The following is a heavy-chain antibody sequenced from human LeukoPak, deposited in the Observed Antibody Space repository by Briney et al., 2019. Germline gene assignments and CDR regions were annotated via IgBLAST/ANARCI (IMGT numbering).Heavy chain of an antibody. V-gene: IGHV1-8*03. CDR3: ARVQLWSPYYYYYYMDV. Sequence: GASVKVSCKASGYTSTSYDINWVRQATGQGLEWMGWMNPNSGNTGYAQKFQGRVTITRNTSISTAYMELSSLRSEDTAVYYCARVQLWSPYYYYYYMDVWGKGTTVTVSS. CDR1: GYTSTSYD. D-gene: IGHD5-18*01. CDR2: MNPNSGNT. J-gene: IGHJ6*03.